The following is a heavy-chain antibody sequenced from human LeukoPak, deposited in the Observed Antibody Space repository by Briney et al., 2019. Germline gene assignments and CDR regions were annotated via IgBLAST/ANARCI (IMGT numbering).Heavy chain of an antibody. CDR1: GFTVSSNY. Sequence: PGGSLRLSCAASGFTVSSNYMSWVRQAPGKGLEWVSVIYSGGSTYYADSVKGRFTISRDNSKSTLYLQMNSLRAEDTAVYYCARGRRRYSSSSPLDYWGQGTLVTVSS. J-gene: IGHJ4*02. CDR2: IYSGGST. D-gene: IGHD6-6*01. CDR3: ARGRRRYSSSSPLDY. V-gene: IGHV3-53*01.